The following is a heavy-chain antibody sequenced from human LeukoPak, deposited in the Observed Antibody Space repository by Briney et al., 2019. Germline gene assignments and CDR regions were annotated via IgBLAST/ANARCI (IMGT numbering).Heavy chain of an antibody. CDR2: INPSGGST. J-gene: IGHJ4*02. D-gene: IGHD3-10*01. V-gene: IGHV1-46*01. Sequence: ASVKVSCKASGYTFTSYYMHWVRQAPGQGLEWMGIINPSGGSTSYAQKFQGRVTMTRDTSTSTVYMELSSLRSEDTAVYYCARDDLPYYGSGRSFDYWGQGTLVTVSS. CDR3: ARDDLPYYGSGRSFDY. CDR1: GYTFTSYY.